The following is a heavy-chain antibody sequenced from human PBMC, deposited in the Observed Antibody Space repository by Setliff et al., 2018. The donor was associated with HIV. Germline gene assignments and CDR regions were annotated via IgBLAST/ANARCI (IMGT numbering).Heavy chain of an antibody. V-gene: IGHV1-18*01. CDR3: ARRGRSSDDSFDF. D-gene: IGHD1-26*01. CDR2: ISAYTGNT. Sequence: ASVKVSCKTSGYSVATHGLSCVRQAPGEGLEWMGWISAYTGNTNYAQKFHGRVSMTTDSSTSTGYMELTSLRSDDTAVYYCARRGRSSDDSFDFWGQGTLVTVSS. J-gene: IGHJ3*01. CDR1: GYSVATHG.